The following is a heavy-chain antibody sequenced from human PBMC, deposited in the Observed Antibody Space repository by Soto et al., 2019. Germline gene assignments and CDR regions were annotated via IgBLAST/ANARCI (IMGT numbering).Heavy chain of an antibody. CDR3: AGLRGYYSYIDV. CDR1: GASSGTYY. V-gene: IGHV4-34*01. Sequence: QVQLQQWGAGLLKPSETLSLTCAVHGASSGTYYWTWIRQPPGKGLEWIGEINDSGSANHNPSLKRRVIISVDTSKNQFSLRLNSVTAADTAVYYCAGLRGYYSYIDVWGKGTTVTVSS. CDR2: INDSGSA. J-gene: IGHJ6*03. D-gene: IGHD3-10*01.